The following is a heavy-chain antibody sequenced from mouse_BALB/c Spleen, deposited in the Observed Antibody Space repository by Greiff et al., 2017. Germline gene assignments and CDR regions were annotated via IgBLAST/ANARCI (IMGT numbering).Heavy chain of an antibody. Sequence: EVMLVESGGGLVQPGGSRKLSCAASGFTFSSFGMHWVRQAPEKGLEWVAYISSGSSTIYYADTVKGRFTISRDNPKNTLFLQMTSLRSEDTAMYYCARSYDFYWYFDVWGAGTTVTVSS. D-gene: IGHD2-4*01. V-gene: IGHV5-17*02. CDR1: GFTFSSFG. CDR2: ISSGSSTI. CDR3: ARSYDFYWYFDV. J-gene: IGHJ1*01.